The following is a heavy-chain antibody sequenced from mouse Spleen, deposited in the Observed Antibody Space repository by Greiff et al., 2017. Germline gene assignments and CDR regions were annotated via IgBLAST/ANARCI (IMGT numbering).Heavy chain of an antibody. CDR1: GYTFTSYW. V-gene: IGHV1-5*01. CDR3: TRTGTRFDY. J-gene: IGHJ2*01. D-gene: IGHD4-1*01. CDR2: IYPGNSDT. Sequence: VQLQQSGPVLARPGASVKMSCKASGYTFTSYWMHWVKQRPGQGLEWIGAIYPGNSDTSYNQKFKGKAKLTAGTSTSTAYMELSSLTDVYSAVYYCTRTGTRFDYRGQGTTRTVSS.